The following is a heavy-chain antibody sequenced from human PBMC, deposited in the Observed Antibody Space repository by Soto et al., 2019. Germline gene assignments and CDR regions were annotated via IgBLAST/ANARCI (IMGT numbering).Heavy chain of an antibody. J-gene: IGHJ4*02. CDR1: GFTFSTYW. CDR2: INGDGSTT. CDR3: ARDDNPDY. D-gene: IGHD1-20*01. Sequence: EVQLVESGGGLVQPGGSLRLSWAAFGFTFSTYWMHWVRQGPGKGLVWLSRINGDGSTTEYADSVKGRFTISRGNAKNTLYLQIHSLRVEDTAVYYCARDDNPDYWGQGTLVTVSS. V-gene: IGHV3-74*03.